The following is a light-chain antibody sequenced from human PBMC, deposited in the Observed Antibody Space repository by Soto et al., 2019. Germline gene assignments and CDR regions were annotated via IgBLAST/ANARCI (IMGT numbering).Light chain of an antibody. CDR2: GAS. CDR3: QQRSNWRGT. V-gene: IGKV3-15*01. CDR1: QSVSSN. J-gene: IGKJ5*01. Sequence: EIGMTQSPATLSVSPGERATLSCRASQSVSSNLAWYQQKPGQAPRLLIYGASTRATGIPARFSGSGSGTEFTLTISSLQSEDFAVYYCQQRSNWRGTFGQGTRLAIK.